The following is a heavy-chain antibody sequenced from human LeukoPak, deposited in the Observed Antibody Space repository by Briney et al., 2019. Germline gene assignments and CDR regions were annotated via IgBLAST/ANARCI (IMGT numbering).Heavy chain of an antibody. CDR2: MNSNSGNT. J-gene: IGHJ1*01. D-gene: IGHD5-18*01. V-gene: IGHV1-8*03. CDR3: VRGERGYRYGFEYFQK. CDR1: GYTFTSYD. Sequence: ASVKVSCKASGYTFTSYDINWVRQATGQGLEWMGWMNSNSGNTGYAPKFQARVTFTRITSISTAYMELRSLRSEDTAVYYCVRGERGYRYGFEYFQKWGQGTLVTVSS.